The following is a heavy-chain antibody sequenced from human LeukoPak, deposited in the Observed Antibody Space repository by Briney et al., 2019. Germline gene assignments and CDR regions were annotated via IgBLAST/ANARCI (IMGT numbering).Heavy chain of an antibody. D-gene: IGHD3-22*01. V-gene: IGHV4-61*01. Sequence: SETLSLTCTVSGASVSSGTYFWTWIRQPPGKGLEWIGYISHSGSTNYNPSLKSRVTISLDASKNQFSLKLSSVTAADTAVYFCARSPSGYRFDYWGRRTLVTVSS. CDR2: ISHSGST. J-gene: IGHJ5*01. CDR3: ARSPSGYRFDY. CDR1: GASVSSGTYF.